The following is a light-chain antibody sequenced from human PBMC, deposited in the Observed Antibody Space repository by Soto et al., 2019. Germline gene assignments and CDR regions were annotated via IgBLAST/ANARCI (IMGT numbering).Light chain of an antibody. CDR3: QHYNSYSEA. CDR2: KAS. Sequence: DIQMTQSPSTLSGSAGERVTITCRASQTISSGLAWYQQKPGKAPKLLIYKASTLKSGVPSRFSGSGSGTEFTLTIGSLQPDDFATYYCQHYNSYSEAFGQGTKVDIK. V-gene: IGKV1-5*03. J-gene: IGKJ1*01. CDR1: QTISSG.